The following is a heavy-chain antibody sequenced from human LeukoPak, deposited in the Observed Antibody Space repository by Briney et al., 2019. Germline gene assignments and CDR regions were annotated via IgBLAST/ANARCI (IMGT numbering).Heavy chain of an antibody. Sequence: GASVKVSCKASGGTFSSYAIIWVRQAPGQGLEWMGRIIPIFGTANYAQKFQGRVTITADKSTSTAYMELSSLRSEDTAVYYCASPVVVAATPGNYYYMDVWGKGTTVTVSS. J-gene: IGHJ6*03. CDR1: GGTFSSYA. D-gene: IGHD2-15*01. CDR3: ASPVVVAATPGNYYYMDV. CDR2: IIPIFGTA. V-gene: IGHV1-69*06.